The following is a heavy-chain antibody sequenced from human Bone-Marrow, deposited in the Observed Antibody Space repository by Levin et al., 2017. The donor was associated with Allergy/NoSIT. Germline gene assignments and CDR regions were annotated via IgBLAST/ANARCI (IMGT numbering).Heavy chain of an antibody. Sequence: ASVKVSCKASGYTFTGYYMHWVRQAPGQGLEWMGWINPNSGGTNYAQKFQGRVTMTRDTSISTAYMELSRLRSDDTAVYYCARDGPYCSSTSCQTGTQNVVAAISFYRYFDLWGRGTLVTVSS. J-gene: IGHJ2*01. CDR3: ARDGPYCSSTSCQTGTQNVVAAISFYRYFDL. CDR2: INPNSGGT. D-gene: IGHD2-2*01. V-gene: IGHV1-2*02. CDR1: GYTFTGYY.